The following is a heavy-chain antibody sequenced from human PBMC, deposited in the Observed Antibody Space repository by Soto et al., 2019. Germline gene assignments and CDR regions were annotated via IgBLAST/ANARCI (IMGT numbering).Heavy chain of an antibody. CDR1: GFTFSSYW. D-gene: IGHD6-19*01. CDR2: IKQDGSEK. V-gene: IGHV3-7*03. J-gene: IGHJ6*03. CDR3: ARAQGYSGGWYYYYYYMDV. Sequence: GGSLRLSCAASGFTFSSYWMSWVRQAPGKGLEWVANIKQDGSEKYYVDSVKGRFTISRDNAKNSLYLQMNSLRAEDTAVYYCARAQGYSGGWYYYYYYMDVWGKGTTVTVSS.